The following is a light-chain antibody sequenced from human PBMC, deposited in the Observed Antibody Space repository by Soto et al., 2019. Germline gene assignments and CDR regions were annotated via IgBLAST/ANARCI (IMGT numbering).Light chain of an antibody. CDR1: QSVSRY. CDR2: DAS. V-gene: IGKV3-11*01. CDR3: QQRSNWPPIT. J-gene: IGKJ5*01. Sequence: EVVLTQSPATLSLSPGERATLSCRASQSVSRYLAWYQQKPGQAPRLLIYDASNRATGSPARFSGSRSGTDFTLTISSLEPEDFAVYYCQQRSNWPPITFGQGTRLEIK.